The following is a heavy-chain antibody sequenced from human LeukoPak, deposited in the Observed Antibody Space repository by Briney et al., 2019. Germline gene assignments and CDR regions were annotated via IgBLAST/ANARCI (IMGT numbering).Heavy chain of an antibody. J-gene: IGHJ5*02. V-gene: IGHV3-48*04. CDR2: ISGGSSSK. Sequence: AGSLRLSCAASGFTFSSYSMKWVRQSAGKGLEWVSYISGGSSSKYYADSVKGRFTISRDNAKNSLYLQMNSLRAEDTAVYYCARAGYCSGGSCIRPFDPWGQGTLVTVSS. CDR1: GFTFSSYS. D-gene: IGHD2-15*01. CDR3: ARAGYCSGGSCIRPFDP.